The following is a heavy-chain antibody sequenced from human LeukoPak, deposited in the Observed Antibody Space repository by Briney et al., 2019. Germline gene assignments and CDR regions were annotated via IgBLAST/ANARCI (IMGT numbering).Heavy chain of an antibody. CDR3: ARGRGVTPDY. V-gene: IGHV3-53*05. D-gene: IGHD3-10*01. CDR2: TYTGGNS. J-gene: IGHJ4*02. Sequence: GGSLRLSCEASGFTFSSTHMVWVRQAPGKGLEWVSVTYTGGNSYYADSVKGRFTISRDNSKNTLYLQMNSLRAEDTAVYYCARGRGVTPDYWGQGTLVTVSS. CDR1: GFTFSSTH.